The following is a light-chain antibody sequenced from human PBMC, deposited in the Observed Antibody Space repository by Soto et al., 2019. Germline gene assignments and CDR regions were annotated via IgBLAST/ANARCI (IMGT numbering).Light chain of an antibody. CDR3: QQYDSSPLT. Sequence: ELVLTQSPATLSLSPGERATLSCRASQSVSSSYLAWYQQKPGQAPRILIYGASSRYTGIPDRFSGSGSCTDFPLTISRLEPEDFAVYYCQQYDSSPLTFGGGNTVEIK. J-gene: IGKJ4*01. CDR1: QSVSSSY. CDR2: GAS. V-gene: IGKV3-20*01.